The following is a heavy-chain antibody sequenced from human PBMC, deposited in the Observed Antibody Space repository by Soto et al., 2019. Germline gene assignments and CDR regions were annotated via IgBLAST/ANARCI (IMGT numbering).Heavy chain of an antibody. CDR1: GFTVSSNY. D-gene: IGHD5-12*01. CDR2: IYSGGST. J-gene: IGHJ4*02. V-gene: IGHV3-66*01. Sequence: PGGSLRLSCAASGFTVSSNYMSWVRQAPGKGLEWVSVIYSGGSTYYADSVKGRFTISRDNSKNTLYLQMNSLRAEDTAVYYCARDRASVGYSGYENWGQGTLVTVSS. CDR3: ARDRASVGYSGYEN.